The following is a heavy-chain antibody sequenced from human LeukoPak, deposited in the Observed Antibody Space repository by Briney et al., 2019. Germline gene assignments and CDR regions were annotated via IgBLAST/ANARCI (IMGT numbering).Heavy chain of an antibody. CDR1: GFTFSSFE. J-gene: IGHJ4*02. Sequence: GSLRLSCAASGFTFSSFEMNWVRQAPGKGLEWVSYISSSGSTIYYADSVKGRFPISRDNARNSLYLQMNSLRAEDTAVYYCARDFYGDYDYWGQGTLVTVSS. CDR3: ARDFYGDYDY. V-gene: IGHV3-48*03. CDR2: ISSSGSTI. D-gene: IGHD4-17*01.